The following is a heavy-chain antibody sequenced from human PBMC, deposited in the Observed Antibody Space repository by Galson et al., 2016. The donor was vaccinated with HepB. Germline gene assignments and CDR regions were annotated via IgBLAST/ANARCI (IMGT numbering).Heavy chain of an antibody. CDR1: GFTFRDYA. CDR2: ISGSGGNT. Sequence: SLRLSCAASGFTFRDYAVTWVRQAPGKGLEWVSLISGSGGNTYYADSVKSRFAISRDNSKDTLVLQMSSLIAEDTAMYYCARARGFYDAFNIWGQGTMVSVSA. V-gene: IGHV3-23*01. D-gene: IGHD3-3*01. CDR3: ARARGFYDAFNI. J-gene: IGHJ3*02.